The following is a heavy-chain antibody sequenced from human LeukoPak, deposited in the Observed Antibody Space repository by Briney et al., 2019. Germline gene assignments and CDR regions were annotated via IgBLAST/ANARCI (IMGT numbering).Heavy chain of an antibody. D-gene: IGHD6-13*01. Sequence: SETLSLTCAVYGGSFSGYYWSWIRQPAGKGLEWIGRIYTSGSTHYNPSLKSRVTMSVDTSKKQFSLKLNSVTAADTAVYYCATYEQQLAFDNWGQGTPVTVSS. J-gene: IGHJ4*02. CDR2: IYTSGST. CDR1: GGSFSGYY. V-gene: IGHV4-59*10. CDR3: ATYEQQLAFDN.